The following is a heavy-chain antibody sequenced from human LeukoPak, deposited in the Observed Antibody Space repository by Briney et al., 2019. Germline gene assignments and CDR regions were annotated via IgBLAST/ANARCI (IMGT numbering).Heavy chain of an antibody. CDR3: ARGGRVADPLNWFDP. J-gene: IGHJ5*02. Sequence: SETLSLTCTVSGGSISSYYWSWIRQPPGKGLEWIGYIYYSGSTNYNPSHKSRVTISVDTSKNQFSLKLSSVTAADTAVYYCARGGRVADPLNWFDPWGQGTLVTVSS. V-gene: IGHV4-59*01. CDR2: IYYSGST. D-gene: IGHD2-15*01. CDR1: GGSISSYY.